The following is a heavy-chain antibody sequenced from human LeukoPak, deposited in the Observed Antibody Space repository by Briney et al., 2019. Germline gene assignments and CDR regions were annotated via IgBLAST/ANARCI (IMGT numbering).Heavy chain of an antibody. Sequence: GGSLRLSCAASGFTFSSYAMNWVRQAPGKGLGWVSDISWNSGSIGYADSAKGRFTISRDNAKNSLYLQMNSLRAEDTALYYCAKDISLGAAAGFDAFDIWGQGTMVTVSS. J-gene: IGHJ3*02. V-gene: IGHV3-9*01. CDR2: ISWNSGSI. CDR1: GFTFSSYA. CDR3: AKDISLGAAAGFDAFDI. D-gene: IGHD6-13*01.